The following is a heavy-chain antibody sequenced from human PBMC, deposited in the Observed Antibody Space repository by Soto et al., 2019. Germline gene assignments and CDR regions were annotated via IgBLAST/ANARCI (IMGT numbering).Heavy chain of an antibody. J-gene: IGHJ4*02. Sequence: GGSLRLSCAGSGFTLSGYWMHWVRQAPGKGPVWVSRLNPNGTFTTNADSVKGRFTISRDNAKNTVYLQMNSLRADDTAVYYCARGWMSTPSSGFFHNWCQAPLVTVSS. CDR1: GFTLSGYW. CDR3: ARGWMSTPSSGFFHN. V-gene: IGHV3-74*01. D-gene: IGHD1-1*01. CDR2: LNPNGTFT.